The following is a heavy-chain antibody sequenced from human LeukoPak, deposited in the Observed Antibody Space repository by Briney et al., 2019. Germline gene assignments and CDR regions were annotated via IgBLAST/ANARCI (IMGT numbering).Heavy chain of an antibody. D-gene: IGHD5-24*01. CDR1: GFTFSGSS. CDR3: TPWQSDAFDF. CDR2: IRSKANNYAT. V-gene: IGHV3-73*01. Sequence: GGSLKLSCAASGFTFSGSSMHWVRQASGKGLEWVGRIRSKANNYATAYAASVKGRFTISRDDSKNTVYLQMNSLKTEDTAIYYCTPWQSDAFDFWGQGTMVTVSS. J-gene: IGHJ3*01.